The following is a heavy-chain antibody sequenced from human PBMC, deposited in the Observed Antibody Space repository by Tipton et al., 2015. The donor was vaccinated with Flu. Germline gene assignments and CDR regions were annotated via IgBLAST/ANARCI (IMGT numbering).Heavy chain of an antibody. CDR2: IYSGGNS. V-gene: IGHV4-39*01. D-gene: IGHD6-6*01. J-gene: IGHJ5*02. CDR3: ARQALVMDLDHFKWIDP. CDR1: GDSISNGGYY. Sequence: TLSLTCTVSGDSISNGGYYWGWIRQAPGKGLEWIGAIYSGGNSYYTPSLKSRVFISVDTSKNQFSLKVKSVTAADTAVYYCARQALVMDLDHFKWIDPWGQGTLVTVSS.